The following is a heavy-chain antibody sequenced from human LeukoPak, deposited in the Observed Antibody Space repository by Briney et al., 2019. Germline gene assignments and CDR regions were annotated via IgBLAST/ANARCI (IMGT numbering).Heavy chain of an antibody. Sequence: GGSLRLSCAASGFTVSSNYMSWVRQAPGKGLEWVSVIYSGGSTYYADSVKGRFTISRDNSKNTLYLQMNSLRAEDTAVYYCAKDMRFDWTPYYFDYWGQGTLVTVSS. D-gene: IGHD3-9*01. CDR1: GFTVSSNY. V-gene: IGHV3-53*01. CDR3: AKDMRFDWTPYYFDY. J-gene: IGHJ4*02. CDR2: IYSGGST.